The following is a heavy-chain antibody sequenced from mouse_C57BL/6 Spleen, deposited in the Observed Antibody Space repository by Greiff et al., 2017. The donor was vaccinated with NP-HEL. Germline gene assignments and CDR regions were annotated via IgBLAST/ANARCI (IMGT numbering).Heavy chain of an antibody. V-gene: IGHV1-26*01. CDR1: GYTFTDYY. J-gene: IGHJ2*01. CDR3: ARGYYYGLLDY. CDR2: INPNNGGT. D-gene: IGHD1-1*01. Sequence: VQLQQSGPELVKPGASVKISCKASGYTFTDYYMNWVKQSHGKSLEWIGDINPNNGGTSYNQKFKGKATLTVDKSSSTAYMELRSLTSEDSAVYYCARGYYYGLLDYWGQGTTLTVSS.